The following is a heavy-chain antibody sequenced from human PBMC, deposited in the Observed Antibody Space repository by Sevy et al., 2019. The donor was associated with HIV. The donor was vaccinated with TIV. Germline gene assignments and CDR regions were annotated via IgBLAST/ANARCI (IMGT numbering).Heavy chain of an antibody. Sequence: GGSLRLSCAASGFTFSSYAMHWVRQAPGKGLEWVSAISGSGGSTYYADSVKGRFTISRDNSKNTLYLQMNSLRAEDTAVYYCAKSSGVAARGYYYGMDVWGQGTTVTVSS. J-gene: IGHJ6*02. CDR2: ISGSGGST. V-gene: IGHV3-23*01. CDR3: AKSSGVAARGYYYGMDV. D-gene: IGHD6-6*01. CDR1: GFTFSSYA.